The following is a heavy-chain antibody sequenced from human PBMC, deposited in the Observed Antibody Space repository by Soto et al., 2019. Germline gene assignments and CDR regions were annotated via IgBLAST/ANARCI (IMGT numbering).Heavy chain of an antibody. V-gene: IGHV4-30-4*01. J-gene: IGHJ5*02. CDR2: IYYSGST. CDR3: ARASYYYDSSGYYLSWFEP. D-gene: IGHD3-22*01. CDR1: GGSISSGDYY. Sequence: SETLSLTCTVSGGSISSGDYYWSWIRQPPGKGLEWIGYIYYSGSTYYNPSLKSRVTISVDTSKNQFSLKLSSVTAADTAVYYCARASYYYDSSGYYLSWFEPWGQGTLVTVSS.